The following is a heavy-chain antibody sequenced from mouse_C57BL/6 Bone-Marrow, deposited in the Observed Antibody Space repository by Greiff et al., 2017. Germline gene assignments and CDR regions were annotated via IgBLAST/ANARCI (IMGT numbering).Heavy chain of an antibody. Sequence: VQLQQPGAELVKPGASVKLSCKASGYTFTSYWMHWVKQRPGRGLEWIGRIDPNSGGTKYNEKFKSKATLTVDKPSSTAYMQLSSLTSEDSAVYYCARSPEVYYGYDAWFAYWGQGTLVTVSA. CDR2: IDPNSGGT. D-gene: IGHD2-2*01. J-gene: IGHJ3*01. V-gene: IGHV1-72*01. CDR1: GYTFTSYW. CDR3: ARSPEVYYGYDAWFAY.